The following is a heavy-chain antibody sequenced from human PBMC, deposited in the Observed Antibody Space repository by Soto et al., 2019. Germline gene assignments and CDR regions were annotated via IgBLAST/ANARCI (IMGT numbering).Heavy chain of an antibody. J-gene: IGHJ5*02. CDR1: QFTFNVYG. CDR2: ISVTGENS. V-gene: IGHV3-23*01. Sequence: LRLSCTASQFTFNVYGMSWVRQAPGKGLEWVSSISVTGENSLYADSVRGRFTMSRDNSKGVLYLQMNSLRVDDTAMYYCAKQHAASPSNWLDAWGQGALVTVSS. CDR3: AKQHAASPSNWLDA.